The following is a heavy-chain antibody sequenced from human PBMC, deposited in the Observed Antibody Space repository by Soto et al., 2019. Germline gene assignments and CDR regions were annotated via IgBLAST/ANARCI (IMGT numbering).Heavy chain of an antibody. CDR2: ISGSGGST. CDR1: GFTFSNYA. CDR3: AKGSKLLPHDY. V-gene: IGHV3-23*01. J-gene: IGHJ4*02. D-gene: IGHD2-15*01. Sequence: LRLSCAASGFTFSNYAMTWVRQAPGKGLEWVSAISGSGGSTHYADSVKGRFTISRDNSKNTLYLQMNSLRAEDTAVYYCAKGSKLLPHDYWGQGTLVTVSS.